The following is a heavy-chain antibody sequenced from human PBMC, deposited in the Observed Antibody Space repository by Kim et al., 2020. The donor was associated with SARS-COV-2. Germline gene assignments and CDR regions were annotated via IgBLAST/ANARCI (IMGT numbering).Heavy chain of an antibody. V-gene: IGHV3-7*01. J-gene: IGHJ4*02. D-gene: IGHD5-18*01. CDR3: ARGRRGYSYGLAFDY. Sequence: DSVKGRFTISRDNAKNSLYLQMNSLRAEDTAVYYCARGRRGYSYGLAFDYWGQGTLVTVSS.